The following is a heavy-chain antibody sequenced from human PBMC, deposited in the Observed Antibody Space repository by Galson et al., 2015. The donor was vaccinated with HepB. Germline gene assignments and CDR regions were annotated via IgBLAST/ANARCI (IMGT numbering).Heavy chain of an antibody. D-gene: IGHD3-10*01. J-gene: IGHJ6*02. CDR2: ISAHNGNT. CDR3: ARESRNTGYYYYGMDV. Sequence: SVKVSCKASGYTFTSYGISWVRQAPGQGLEWMGWISAHNGNTNYAQKLQGRVTMTTDTSTSTAYMELRSLRSDDTAVYYCARESRNTGYYYYGMDVWGQGTTVTVSS. V-gene: IGHV1-18*04. CDR1: GYTFTSYG.